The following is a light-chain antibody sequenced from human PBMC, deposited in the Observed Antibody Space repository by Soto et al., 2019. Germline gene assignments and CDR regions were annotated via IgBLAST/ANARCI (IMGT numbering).Light chain of an antibody. CDR2: AAS. V-gene: IGKV1-8*01. CDR3: QQYNSYFWT. Sequence: AIRLTQSPSSLTASTGDRVTITCRASQSVSTYLAWYQQKSGKAPKLLVYAASTLQSGAPSRFSGSGSGTDFSLTISCLQSEDFATYYCQQYNSYFWTFGQGTKVDIK. CDR1: QSVSTY. J-gene: IGKJ1*01.